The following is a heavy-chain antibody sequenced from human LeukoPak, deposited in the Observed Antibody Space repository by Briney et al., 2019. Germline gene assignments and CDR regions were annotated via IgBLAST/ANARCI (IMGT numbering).Heavy chain of an antibody. D-gene: IGHD3-10*01. V-gene: IGHV4-34*01. CDR2: INHSGST. CDR3: ASGPRARDGSVYNWFDP. J-gene: IGHJ5*02. Sequence: ASKTLSLTCAVYGGSFSGYYWSWIRQPPGKGLEWIGEINHSGSTNYNPSLKSRVTISVDTSKNQFSLKLSSVTAADTAVYYCASGPRARDGSVYNWFDPWGQGTLVTVSS. CDR1: GGSFSGYY.